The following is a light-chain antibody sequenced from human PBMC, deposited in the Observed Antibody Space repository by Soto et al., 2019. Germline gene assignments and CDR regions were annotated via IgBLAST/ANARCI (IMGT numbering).Light chain of an antibody. CDR1: RSDVGAYNY. J-gene: IGLJ1*01. Sequence: QSVLTQPASVSGSPGQSIAISCTGTRSDVGAYNYVSWYQQHPGKAPKLMISEVTNRPSGVSDRFSGSKSGNTASLTISGLRAEDEADYYCSSFTSRFTFVFXTGTKVTVL. V-gene: IGLV2-14*01. CDR2: EVT. CDR3: SSFTSRFTFV.